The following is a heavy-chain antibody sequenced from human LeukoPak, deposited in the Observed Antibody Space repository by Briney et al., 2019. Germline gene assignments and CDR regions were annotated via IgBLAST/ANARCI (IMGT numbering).Heavy chain of an antibody. CDR3: ARYGGNAFDV. V-gene: IGHV3-74*01. J-gene: IGHJ3*01. CDR2: IDSDGSGT. Sequence: GGSLRLSCAASGFTFSNYWMHWVRQAPGKGLVWVSRIDSDGSGTSYADSVKGRFTISRDNAKNSLYLQMNSLRAEDTALYYCARYGGNAFDVWGQGTMVTVSS. D-gene: IGHD4/OR15-4a*01. CDR1: GFTFSNYW.